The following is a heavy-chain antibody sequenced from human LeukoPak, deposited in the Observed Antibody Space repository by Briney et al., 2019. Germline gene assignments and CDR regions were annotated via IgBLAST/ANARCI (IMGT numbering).Heavy chain of an antibody. CDR2: ISYSGST. V-gene: IGHV4-59*01. D-gene: IGHD3-22*01. J-gene: IGHJ4*02. CDR1: RGSINKYY. Sequence: PSETLSLTCTVSRGSINKYYWSWLRQPPGKGLEWIGYISYSGSTNYNPSLKSRVTISVDTSKNHFSLRLSSVTAADTTVYYCARGIPDHYYSFTYWGQGTLVSVSS. CDR3: ARGIPDHYYSFTY.